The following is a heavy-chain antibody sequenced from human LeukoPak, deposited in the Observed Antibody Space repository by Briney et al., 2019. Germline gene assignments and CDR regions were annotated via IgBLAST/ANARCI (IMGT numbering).Heavy chain of an antibody. V-gene: IGHV1-18*01. CDR3: ARPDGRGWDALDY. CDR1: GYTFTSYG. CDR2: ISTYNANT. J-gene: IGHJ4*02. Sequence: ASVKVSXKTSGYTFTSYGISWVRQAPGQGLEWMGWISTYNANTNYAQKLQGRVTMTTDTSTSTAYMELRSLRSDDTAVYYCARPDGRGWDALDYWGQGTLVTVSS. D-gene: IGHD6-19*01.